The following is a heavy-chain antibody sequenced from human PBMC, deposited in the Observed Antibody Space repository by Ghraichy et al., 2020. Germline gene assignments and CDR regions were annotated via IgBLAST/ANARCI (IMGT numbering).Heavy chain of an antibody. Sequence: SETLSLTCTVSGGSISSYYWSWIRQPPGKGLEWIGYIYYSGSTNYNPSLKSRVTISVDTSKNQFSLKLSSVTAADTAVYYCARERDQDGSGSYFFDGMDVWGQGTTVTVSS. CDR3: ARERDQDGSGSYFFDGMDV. CDR2: IYYSGST. D-gene: IGHD3-10*01. CDR1: GGSISSYY. J-gene: IGHJ6*02. V-gene: IGHV4-59*01.